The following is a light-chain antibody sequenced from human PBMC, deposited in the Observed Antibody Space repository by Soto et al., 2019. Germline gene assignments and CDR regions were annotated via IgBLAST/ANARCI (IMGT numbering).Light chain of an antibody. J-gene: IGLJ1*01. CDR3: SSYTSNSSPYV. V-gene: IGLV2-14*01. CDR1: SSDVGGYNY. CDR2: EVS. Sequence: QSARTQPASVSGSPGQSITISCTGTSSDVGGYNYVSWYQQHPGKAPKLMIYEVSNRPSGVSNRFSGSKSGNTASLTISGLQAEGEADYYCSSYTSNSSPYVFGTGTKVTVL.